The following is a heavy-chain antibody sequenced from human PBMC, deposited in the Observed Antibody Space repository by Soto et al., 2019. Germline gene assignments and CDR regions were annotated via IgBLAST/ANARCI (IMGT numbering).Heavy chain of an antibody. CDR2: ISSSSSTI. CDR1: GFTFSSYS. D-gene: IGHD6-6*01. V-gene: IGHV3-48*01. Sequence: GGSLRLSCAASGFTFSSYSMNWVRQAPGKGLEWVSYISSSSSTIYYADSVKGRFTISRDNAKNSLYLQMNSLRAEDTAVYYCARDKRAARLDGWGQGTLVTVSS. J-gene: IGHJ4*02. CDR3: ARDKRAARLDG.